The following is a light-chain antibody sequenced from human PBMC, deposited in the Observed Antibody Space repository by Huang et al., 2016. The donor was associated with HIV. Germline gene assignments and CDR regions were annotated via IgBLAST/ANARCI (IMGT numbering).Light chain of an antibody. CDR2: GAS. CDR1: EGIVNS. J-gene: IGKJ1*01. CDR3: QQYYSTPPWT. Sequence: DIQMTQSPSSLSASVGDRVTITCRASEGIVNSVAWYQQKPGKAPQLLLYGASRLESGVPSRFSGSRSGTDYTLTISDLQPEDSATYYCQQYYSTPPWTFGQGTKVEI. V-gene: IGKV1-NL1*01.